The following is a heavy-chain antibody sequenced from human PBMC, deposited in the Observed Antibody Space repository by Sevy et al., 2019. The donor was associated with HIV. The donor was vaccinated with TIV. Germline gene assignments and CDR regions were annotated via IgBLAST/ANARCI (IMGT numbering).Heavy chain of an antibody. CDR3: ARDKGRYYDFWSGYQDHHYYDYGMDV. CDR1: GFTFSSYS. CDR2: ISSSSSYI. Sequence: GGSLRLSCAASGFTFSSYSMNWVRQAPGRGLEWVSSISSSSSYIYYADSVKGRFTISRDNAKNSLNRQMNSLRAEETAVYYCARDKGRYYDFWSGYQDHHYYDYGMDVWGQGTTVTVSS. D-gene: IGHD3-3*01. J-gene: IGHJ6*02. V-gene: IGHV3-21*01.